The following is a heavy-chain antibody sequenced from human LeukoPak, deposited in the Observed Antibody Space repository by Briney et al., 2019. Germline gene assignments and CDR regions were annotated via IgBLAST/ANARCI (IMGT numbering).Heavy chain of an antibody. CDR2: IETDGSIT. D-gene: IGHD4/OR15-4a*01. Sequence: PGGSLRLSCAASGFTFSNYWMYWVRQAPGKGLVWVSRIETDGSITSYADSVKGRFTISRDNAKKTLYLQMNSLRAEDTAVYYCARENYGGFDYWGQGTLVTVSS. V-gene: IGHV3-74*01. CDR3: ARENYGGFDY. CDR1: GFTFSNYW. J-gene: IGHJ4*02.